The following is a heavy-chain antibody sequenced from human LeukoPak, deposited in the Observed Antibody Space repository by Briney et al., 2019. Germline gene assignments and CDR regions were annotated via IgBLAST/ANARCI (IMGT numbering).Heavy chain of an antibody. D-gene: IGHD3-10*02. J-gene: IGHJ6*04. V-gene: IGHV3-11*04. Sequence: GGSLRLSCAASGFTFSDYYMSWIRPAPGKGLEWGSYISSSGSTIYYADSVKGRFTISRDNTQNTLYLHMKSLRAEDTAVYYCAELAIHMIGGVCGKGTTVTISS. CDR3: AELAIHMIGGV. CDR1: GFTFSDYY. CDR2: ISSSGSTI.